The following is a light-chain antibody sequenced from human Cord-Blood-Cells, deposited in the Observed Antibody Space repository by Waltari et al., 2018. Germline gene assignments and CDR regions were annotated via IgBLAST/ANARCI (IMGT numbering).Light chain of an antibody. V-gene: IGLV2-11*01. CDR2: DVS. CDR3: CSYAGSYV. CDR1: SRDGGGYNY. Sequence: QSALTQPRSVSGSPGQSVTMSGTGTSRDGGGYNYVAWYQQHPGKAPKLMIYDVSKRPSGVPDRFSGSKSGNTASLTISGLQAEDEDNYYCCSYAGSYVFGTGTKVTVL. J-gene: IGLJ1*01.